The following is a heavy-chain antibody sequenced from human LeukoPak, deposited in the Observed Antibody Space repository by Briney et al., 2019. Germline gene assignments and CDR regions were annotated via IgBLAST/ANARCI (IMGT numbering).Heavy chain of an antibody. Sequence: SETLSLTCTVSGFSISSGYFWVWIRQPPGKGLEWIGNIYHTGSTYYNPSLKSRLTILVDTSKNQFSLKLSSVTAADTAVYYCARDNRNGDYATYYMDVWGKGTTVTISS. J-gene: IGHJ6*03. CDR2: IYHTGST. V-gene: IGHV4-38-2*02. CDR1: GFSISSGYF. D-gene: IGHD4-17*01. CDR3: ARDNRNGDYATYYMDV.